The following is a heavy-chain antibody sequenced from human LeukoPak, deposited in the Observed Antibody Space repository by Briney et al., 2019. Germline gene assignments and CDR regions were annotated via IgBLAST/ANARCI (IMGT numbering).Heavy chain of an antibody. V-gene: IGHV3-15*01. J-gene: IGHJ4*02. CDR2: IKSKSEGGGT. Sequence: PGGSFRLSCTVARSTFRNAWMSWVRQAPGKGLEWVGRIKSKSEGGGTEYAAPVKGRFIISRDDSRNSLFLQMNSLRIDDTAVYYCATGIVTGTAHWGQGTLVTVSP. D-gene: IGHD1-20*01. CDR3: ATGIVTGTAH. CDR1: RSTFRNAW.